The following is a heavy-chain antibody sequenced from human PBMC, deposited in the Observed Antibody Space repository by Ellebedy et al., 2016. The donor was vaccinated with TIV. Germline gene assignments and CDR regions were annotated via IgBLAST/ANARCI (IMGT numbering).Heavy chain of an antibody. V-gene: IGHV2-5*01. D-gene: IGHD1-7*01. J-gene: IGHJ4*02. CDR2: IYWTDDQ. Sequence: SGPTLVKPTQTLTLTCTFSGFSLSTSGVGVGWIRQPPGKALEWLALIYWTDDQRYSPSLKSRLTITKDTSKNQVVLTMTNMDPVDTATYYCARSDKGELELRPFEYWGQGTLVTVSS. CDR1: GFSLSTSGVG. CDR3: ARSDKGELELRPFEY.